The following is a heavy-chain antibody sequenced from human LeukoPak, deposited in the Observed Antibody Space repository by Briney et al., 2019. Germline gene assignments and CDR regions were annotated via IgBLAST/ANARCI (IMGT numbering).Heavy chain of an antibody. V-gene: IGHV3-23*01. CDR2: IGESSTT. CDR1: RFSFSNYW. Sequence: GGSLRLSCAASRFSFSNYWMHWVRQAPGKGLEWVSSIGESSTTYYGDSVKGRFTIARDNSRRMVYLQMNSLRAEGTALYYCATSTVSDFWGQGTLVTVSS. CDR3: ATSTVSDF. D-gene: IGHD4-17*01. J-gene: IGHJ4*02.